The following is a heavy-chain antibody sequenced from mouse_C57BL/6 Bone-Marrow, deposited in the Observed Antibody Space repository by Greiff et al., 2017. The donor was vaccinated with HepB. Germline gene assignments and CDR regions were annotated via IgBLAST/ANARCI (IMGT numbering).Heavy chain of an antibody. J-gene: IGHJ2*01. Sequence: VHVKQSGPVLVKPGASVKMSCKASGYTFTDYYMNWVKQSHGKSLEWIGVINPYNGGTSYNQKFKGKATLTVDKSSSTAYMELNSLTSEDSAVYYCARADYYGSSYAYWGQGTTLTVSS. V-gene: IGHV1-19*01. D-gene: IGHD1-1*01. CDR1: GYTFTDYY. CDR3: ARADYYGSSYAY. CDR2: INPYNGGT.